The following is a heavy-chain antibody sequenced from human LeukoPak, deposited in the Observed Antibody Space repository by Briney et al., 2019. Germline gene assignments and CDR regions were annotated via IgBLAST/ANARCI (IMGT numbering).Heavy chain of an antibody. CDR3: ARDSYCSSTSCFGSFYYGMDV. J-gene: IGHJ6*02. CDR1: GGSISSGGYY. V-gene: IGHV4-31*03. Sequence: SETLSLTCTVSGGSISSGGYYWSWIRQHPGKGLEWIGYIYYSRSTYYNPSLKSRVTISVDTSKNQFSLKLSSVTAADTAVYYCARDSYCSSTSCFGSFYYGMDVWGQGTTVTVSS. CDR2: IYYSRST. D-gene: IGHD2-2*01.